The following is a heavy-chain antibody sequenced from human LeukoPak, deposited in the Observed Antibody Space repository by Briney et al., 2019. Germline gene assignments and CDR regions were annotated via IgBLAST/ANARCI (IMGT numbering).Heavy chain of an antibody. V-gene: IGHV1-18*01. J-gene: IGHJ4*02. D-gene: IGHD3-22*01. CDR1: GYTFTSYG. CDR2: ISAYNDNT. CDR3: ARGPRMHYYDSSGYYY. Sequence: ASVKVSCKASGYTFTSYGISWVRQAPGQGLEWMGWISAYNDNTNYAQKLQGRVTMTTDTSTSTAYMELRSLRSDDTAVYYCARGPRMHYYDSSGYYYWGQGTLVTVSS.